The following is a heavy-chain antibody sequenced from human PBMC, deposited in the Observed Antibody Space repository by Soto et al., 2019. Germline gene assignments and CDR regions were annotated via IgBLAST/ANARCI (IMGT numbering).Heavy chain of an antibody. V-gene: IGHV1-18*01. CDR1: GYTFTSYG. CDR2: ISAYNGNT. Sequence: ASVKVCCKASGYTFTSYGISWVRQAPGQGLEWMGWISAYNGNTNYAQKLQGRVTMTTDTSTSTAYMELRSLRSDDTAVYYCARDFRVDDSSGYGFTIYYYYGMDVWGQGTTVTVSS. J-gene: IGHJ6*02. D-gene: IGHD3-22*01. CDR3: ARDFRVDDSSGYGFTIYYYYGMDV.